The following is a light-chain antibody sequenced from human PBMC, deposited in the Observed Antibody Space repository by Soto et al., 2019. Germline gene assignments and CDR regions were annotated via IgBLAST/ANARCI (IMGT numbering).Light chain of an antibody. J-gene: IGKJ1*01. Sequence: EIVLTQSPATLSLSPGERATLSCRASQSVHNYLAWYQQKPGQAPRLLIYHADKRATGVPARFSGGGSGTDFTLTITSLEPEDFAVYYCQQRSNWPRTFGQGTKVDIK. CDR1: QSVHNY. CDR2: HAD. CDR3: QQRSNWPRT. V-gene: IGKV3-11*01.